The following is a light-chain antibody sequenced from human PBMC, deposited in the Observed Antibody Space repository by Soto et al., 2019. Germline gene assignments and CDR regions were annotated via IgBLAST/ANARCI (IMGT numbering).Light chain of an antibody. J-gene: IGKJ5*01. V-gene: IGKV3-20*01. CDR1: QGVSRK. Sequence: DIVMTQSPATLSVAPGERVTFSCRASQGVSRKLAWYQHKPGQAPRLLIYGASTRATGIPDRFSGSGSGTDFTLTISRLEPEDFAVYYCQQYSSSPSITFGQGTRLEIK. CDR3: QQYSSSPSIT. CDR2: GAS.